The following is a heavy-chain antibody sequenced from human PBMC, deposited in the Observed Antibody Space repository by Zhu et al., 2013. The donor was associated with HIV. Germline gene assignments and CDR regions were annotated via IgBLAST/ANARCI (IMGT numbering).Heavy chain of an antibody. CDR2: INPNSGGT. Sequence: QVQLVQSGAEVKKPGASVKVSCKASGYTFTGYYMHWVRQAPGQGLEWMGWINPNSGGTNYAQKFQGWVTMTRDTSISTAYMELSRLRSDDTAVYYCARGRVGQGGYDHYFDYWGQGTLVTVSS. J-gene: IGHJ4*02. CDR1: GYTFTGYY. CDR3: ARGRVGQGGYDHYFDY. D-gene: IGHD5-12*01. V-gene: IGHV1-2*04.